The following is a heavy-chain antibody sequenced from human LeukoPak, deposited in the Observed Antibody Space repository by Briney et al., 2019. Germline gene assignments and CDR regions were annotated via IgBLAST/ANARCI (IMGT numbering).Heavy chain of an antibody. CDR3: ARGGGMRSWYDFDY. J-gene: IGHJ4*02. V-gene: IGHV3-7*04. CDR1: GFTISNYW. CDR2: IKEAGSEK. D-gene: IGHD6-13*01. Sequence: GGSLRLSCAASGFTISNYWMSWVRQAPGKGLEFMANIKEAGSEKYYVDPVKGRFTISRDNDKNSVHLQMNNLRAEDTAVYYCARGGGMRSWYDFDYWGQGTLVTVSS.